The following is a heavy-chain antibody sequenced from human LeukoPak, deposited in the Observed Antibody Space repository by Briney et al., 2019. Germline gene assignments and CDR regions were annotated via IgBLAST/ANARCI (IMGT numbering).Heavy chain of an antibody. V-gene: IGHV4-39*07. J-gene: IGHJ3*02. CDR1: GGSISSYY. CDR2: IYYSGST. D-gene: IGHD3-3*01. Sequence: SETLSLTCTVSGGSISSYYWSWIRQPPGKGLEWIGSIYYSGSTYYNPSLKSRVTISVDTSRNQFSLKLSSVTAADTAVYYCARDAPDYDFWSGLSPRAFDIWGQGTMVTVSS. CDR3: ARDAPDYDFWSGLSPRAFDI.